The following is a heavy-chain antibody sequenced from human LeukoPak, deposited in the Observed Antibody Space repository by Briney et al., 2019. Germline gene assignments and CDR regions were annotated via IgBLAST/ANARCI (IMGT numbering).Heavy chain of an antibody. Sequence: PGGSLRLSCTASGFKFDDYGMTWVRQAPGKGLEWVSFISSSSSYIYYADSVKGRFTISRDNAKNSLYLQMNSLRAEDTAVYYCAELGITMIGGVWGKGTTVTISS. D-gene: IGHD3-10*02. V-gene: IGHV3-21*01. J-gene: IGHJ6*04. CDR1: GFKFDDYG. CDR2: ISSSSSYI. CDR3: AELGITMIGGV.